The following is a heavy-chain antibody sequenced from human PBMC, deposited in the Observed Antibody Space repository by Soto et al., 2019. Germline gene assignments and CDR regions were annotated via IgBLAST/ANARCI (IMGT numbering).Heavy chain of an antibody. Sequence: PSETLSLTCTVSGGSISSYYWSWIRQPPGKGLEWIGYIYYSGSTNYNPSLKSRVTISVDTSKNQFSLKLSSVTAADTAVYYCARGDGYKGFDYWGQGTLVTVSS. D-gene: IGHD5-12*01. J-gene: IGHJ4*02. CDR1: GGSISSYY. CDR3: ARGDGYKGFDY. CDR2: IYYSGST. V-gene: IGHV4-59*01.